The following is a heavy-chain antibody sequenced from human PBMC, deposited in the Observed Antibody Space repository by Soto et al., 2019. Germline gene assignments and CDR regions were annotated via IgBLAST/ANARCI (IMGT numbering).Heavy chain of an antibody. CDR3: ATSVYYYGSGSYHNWFDT. CDR2: IYYSGST. Sequence: SETLSLTCTVSGGSISSSSYYWGWIRQPPGKGLEWIGSIYYSGSTYYNPSLKSRVTISVDTSKNQFSLKLSSVTAADTAVYYCATSVYYYGSGSYHNWFDTWGQGTLVTVSS. CDR1: GGSISSSSYY. D-gene: IGHD3-10*01. V-gene: IGHV4-39*01. J-gene: IGHJ5*02.